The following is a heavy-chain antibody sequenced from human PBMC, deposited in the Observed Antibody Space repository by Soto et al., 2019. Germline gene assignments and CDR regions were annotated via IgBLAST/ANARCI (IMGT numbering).Heavy chain of an antibody. Sequence: EVQLVESGGGLVQPGGSLKLSCAASGFTFSGSAMHWVRQASGKGLEWVGRIRSKANSYATAYAASVKGRFTISRDDSKNTAYRQMNSLKTEDTAVYYCTFGGYSYGPLDYWGQGTLFTVSS. D-gene: IGHD5-18*01. J-gene: IGHJ4*02. CDR3: TFGGYSYGPLDY. CDR1: GFTFSGSA. CDR2: IRSKANSYAT. V-gene: IGHV3-73*02.